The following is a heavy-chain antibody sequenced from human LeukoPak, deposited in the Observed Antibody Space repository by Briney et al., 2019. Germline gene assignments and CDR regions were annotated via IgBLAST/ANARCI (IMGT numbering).Heavy chain of an antibody. CDR3: AKDGSAGTTPPFFDY. V-gene: IGHV3-9*01. J-gene: IGHJ4*02. Sequence: GRSLRLSCAASGFTFDDYAMDWVRQAPGKGLEWVSGISWNSGSIGYADSVKGRFTISRDNAKNSLYLQMNSLRAEDTALYYCAKDGSAGTTPPFFDYWGQGTLVTVSS. CDR1: GFTFDDYA. D-gene: IGHD1-7*01. CDR2: ISWNSGSI.